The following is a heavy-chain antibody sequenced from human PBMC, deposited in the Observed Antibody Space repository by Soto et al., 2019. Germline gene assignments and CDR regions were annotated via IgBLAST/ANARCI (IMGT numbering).Heavy chain of an antibody. V-gene: IGHV1-69*04. Sequence: SVKVSCKASGGTFSSYTISWVRQAPGQGLEWMGRIIPILGIANYAQKFQGRVTITADKSTSTAYMELSSLRSEDTAVYYCARDRAGGSSCDYWGQGTLVTVSS. CDR1: GGTFSSYT. CDR2: IIPILGIA. D-gene: IGHD2-15*01. CDR3: ARDRAGGSSCDY. J-gene: IGHJ4*02.